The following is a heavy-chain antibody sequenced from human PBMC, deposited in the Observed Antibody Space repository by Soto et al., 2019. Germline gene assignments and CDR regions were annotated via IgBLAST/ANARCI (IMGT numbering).Heavy chain of an antibody. J-gene: IGHJ4*02. V-gene: IGHV1-8*02. D-gene: IGHD3-16*01. Sequence: ASVKVSCKASGYTFTNYDINWVRQATGQGLEWMGWMNPKSGNTGYAQQFQGRVIMTRSTSISTAYMELSSRRSEDTAVYYCAREKNDWGFRDWGQGTLVTVSS. CDR3: AREKNDWGFRD. CDR2: MNPKSGNT. CDR1: GYTFTNYD.